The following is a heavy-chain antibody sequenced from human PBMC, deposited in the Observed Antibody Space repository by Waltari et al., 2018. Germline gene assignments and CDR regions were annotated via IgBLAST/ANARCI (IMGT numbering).Heavy chain of an antibody. J-gene: IGHJ4*02. CDR2: INPDGSEK. Sequence: EVQLVESGGGLVQPGGSLRPPWSAAGFTFSTYWMTWVRQTPGKGLECVANINPDGSEKYYVDSVKGRFTISRDNAKNSLYLQMNSLRAEDTSVYYCARDLNWETYWGRGALVTVSS. V-gene: IGHV3-7*01. CDR1: GFTFSTYW. D-gene: IGHD7-27*01. CDR3: ARDLNWETY.